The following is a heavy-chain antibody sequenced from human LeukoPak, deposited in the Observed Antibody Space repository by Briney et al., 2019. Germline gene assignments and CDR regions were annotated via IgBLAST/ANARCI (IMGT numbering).Heavy chain of an antibody. CDR1: GDSVSSNSVT. Sequence: SQTLSLTCAISGDSVSSNSVTWNWIRQSPSRGLEWLGRTYYRSKWNNNYAVSVKSRITINPDTSKNEFSLHLNSVTPEDTAVYYCARDPQTPGIWGYFDYWGQGTLVTVSS. CDR3: ARDPQTPGIWGYFDY. J-gene: IGHJ4*02. D-gene: IGHD2-15*01. V-gene: IGHV6-1*01. CDR2: TYYRSKWNN.